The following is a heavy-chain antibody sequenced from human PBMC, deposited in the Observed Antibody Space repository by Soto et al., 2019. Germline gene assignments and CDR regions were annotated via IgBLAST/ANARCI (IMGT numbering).Heavy chain of an antibody. V-gene: IGHV1-46*01. CDR3: AGSVNVVVAASSPVDFDY. CDR1: GYSFTNYY. J-gene: IGHJ4*02. D-gene: IGHD2-15*01. Sequence: QVQLVQSGAEVKKPGASVKVSCKTSGYSFTNYYLHWVRQAPGQGLEMMGLSNPSRSSTSYAQKFQGRVTMTRDTSTSTVYMDLSSLRSEDRAVYYCAGSVNVVVAASSPVDFDYWGQGTLVTVSS. CDR2: SNPSRSST.